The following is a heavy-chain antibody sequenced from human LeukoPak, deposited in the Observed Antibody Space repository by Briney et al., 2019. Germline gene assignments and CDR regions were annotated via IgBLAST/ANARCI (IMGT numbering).Heavy chain of an antibody. CDR3: AKDKPPHILTGFGPLDS. D-gene: IGHD3-9*01. CDR2: ISYDGSIK. CDR1: GFTFSNYG. J-gene: IGHJ4*02. V-gene: IGHV3-30*18. Sequence: GGSLRLSCAASGFTFSNYGMHWVRQDPGKGLEWVALISYDGSIKYYVDSVKGRFTISRDNSKNTLYLQMNSLRAEDTAVYYCAKDKPPHILTGFGPLDSWGQGTLVTVSS.